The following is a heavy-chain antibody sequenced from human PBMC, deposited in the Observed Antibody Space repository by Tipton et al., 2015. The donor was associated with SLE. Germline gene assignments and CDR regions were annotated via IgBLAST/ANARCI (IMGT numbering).Heavy chain of an antibody. CDR3: ARQPLSGGREYYDSSGYQDYFHH. V-gene: IGHV4-34*01. CDR1: GGSFSGYY. CDR2: INHSGST. D-gene: IGHD3-22*01. Sequence: TLSLTCAVYGGSFSGYYWSWIRQPPGKGLEWIGEINHSGSTNYNPSLKSRVTISVDTSKNQFSLKLNSVTAADTAVYYCARQPLSGGREYYDSSGYQDYFHHWGQGTLVTVSS. J-gene: IGHJ1*01.